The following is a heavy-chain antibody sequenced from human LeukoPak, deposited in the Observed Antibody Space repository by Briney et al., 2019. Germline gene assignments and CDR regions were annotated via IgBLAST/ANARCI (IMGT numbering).Heavy chain of an antibody. Sequence: GGSLRLSCAASGFTLSSYWMSWVRQAPGKGLEWVANMKQDGSERYYVDSVKGRFTISRDNAKNSLYLEMNSLRAEDTSVYYCARYKPHYRWDLYYFDYWGQGTLVTVSS. CDR1: GFTLSSYW. CDR3: ARYKPHYRWDLYYFDY. V-gene: IGHV3-7*01. J-gene: IGHJ4*02. CDR2: MKQDGSER. D-gene: IGHD1-1*01.